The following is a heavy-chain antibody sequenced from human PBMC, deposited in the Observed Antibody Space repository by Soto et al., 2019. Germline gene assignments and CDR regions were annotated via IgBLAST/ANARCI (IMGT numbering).Heavy chain of an antibody. Sequence: QVQLVESGGGVVQPGRSLRLSCAASGFTFSSYAMHWVGQAPGKGLEWVAVISYDGSNKYYADSGKGRFTISRDNSKNTLYLQMISLRAEDTAVYYCARDLTTVTMNWFDPWGQGTLVTVSS. J-gene: IGHJ5*02. V-gene: IGHV3-30-3*01. CDR3: ARDLTTVTMNWFDP. D-gene: IGHD4-17*01. CDR1: GFTFSSYA. CDR2: ISYDGSNK.